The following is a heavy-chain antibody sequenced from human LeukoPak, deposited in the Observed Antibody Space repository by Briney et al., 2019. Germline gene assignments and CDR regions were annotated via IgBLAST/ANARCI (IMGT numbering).Heavy chain of an antibody. J-gene: IGHJ4*02. D-gene: IGHD6-13*01. CDR2: IYCSGST. Sequence: SETLSLTCTVSGDSISSSSDYWGWIRQPPGKGLEWIGTIYCSGSTYYNPSLRSRVTISVDTSKNQFSLKLSSVTAADTAVYYCARHTGYSSTIDYWGQGTLVTVSS. CDR1: GDSISSSSDY. V-gene: IGHV4-39*01. CDR3: ARHTGYSSTIDY.